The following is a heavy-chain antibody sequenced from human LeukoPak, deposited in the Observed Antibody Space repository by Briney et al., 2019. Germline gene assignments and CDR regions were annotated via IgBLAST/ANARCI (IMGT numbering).Heavy chain of an antibody. J-gene: IGHJ4*02. V-gene: IGHV4-39*07. Sequence: PSENLSLTCTVSGGSISSSSYYWGWIRQPPGKGLEWIGSIYYSGSTYYNPSLKSRVTISVDTSKNQFSLKLSSVTAADTAVYYCARSSIAVVRRAFDYWGQGTLVTVSS. CDR2: IYYSGST. CDR1: GGSISSSSYY. D-gene: IGHD6-19*01. CDR3: ARSSIAVVRRAFDY.